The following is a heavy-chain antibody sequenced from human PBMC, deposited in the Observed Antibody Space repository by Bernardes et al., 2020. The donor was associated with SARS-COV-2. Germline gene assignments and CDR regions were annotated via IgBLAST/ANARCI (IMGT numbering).Heavy chain of an antibody. CDR3: ARTDYDFWNGYSPSGYVDL. Sequence: ASVKVSCKASDYTFTNYGITWVRQAPGQGLEWVGWISVYNGNTNYAQKFQGRVTMTTDTSASTAYMELRSLRSDDTAVYYCARTDYDFWNGYSPSGYVDLWGRGTLVTVSS. CDR2: ISVYNGNT. D-gene: IGHD3-3*01. J-gene: IGHJ2*01. V-gene: IGHV1-18*04. CDR1: DYTFTNYG.